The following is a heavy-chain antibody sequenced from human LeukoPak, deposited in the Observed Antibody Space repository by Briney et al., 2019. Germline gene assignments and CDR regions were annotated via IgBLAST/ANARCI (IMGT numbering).Heavy chain of an antibody. CDR1: GGSISSGGYY. D-gene: IGHD5-12*01. Sequence: PSETLSLTCTVFGGSISSGGYYWSWIRQHPGKGLEWIGYIYYSGSTYYNPSLKSRVTISVDTSKNQFSLKLSSVTAADTAVYYCARATEDSDAFDIWGQGTMVTVSS. V-gene: IGHV4-31*03. J-gene: IGHJ3*02. CDR2: IYYSGST. CDR3: ARATEDSDAFDI.